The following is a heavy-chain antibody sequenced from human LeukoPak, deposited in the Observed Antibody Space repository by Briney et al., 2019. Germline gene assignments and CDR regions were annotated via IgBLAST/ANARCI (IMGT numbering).Heavy chain of an antibody. CDR3: ARGPTYYDILTGYPYFDY. Sequence: ASVKVSCKASGYTFTSYGISWVRQAPGQGLEWMGIINPSGGSTSYAQKFQGRVTMTRDTSTSTVYMELSSLRSEDTAVYYCARGPTYYDILTGYPYFDYWGQGTLVTVSS. CDR2: INPSGGST. V-gene: IGHV1-46*01. J-gene: IGHJ4*02. CDR1: GYTFTSYG. D-gene: IGHD3-9*01.